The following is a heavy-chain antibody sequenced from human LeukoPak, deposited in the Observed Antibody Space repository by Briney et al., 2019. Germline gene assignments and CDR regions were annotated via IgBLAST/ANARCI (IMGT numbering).Heavy chain of an antibody. CDR2: ISGSGGST. CDR1: GFTFSSHA. D-gene: IGHD6-19*01. Sequence: PGGSLRLSCAASGFTFSSHAMSWVRQAPGKGLEWVSAISGSGGSTYYADSVKGRFTISRDNSKNTLYLQMNSLRAEDTAVYYCAKSLQWLVLGYFDYWGQGTLVTVSS. V-gene: IGHV3-23*01. CDR3: AKSLQWLVLGYFDY. J-gene: IGHJ4*02.